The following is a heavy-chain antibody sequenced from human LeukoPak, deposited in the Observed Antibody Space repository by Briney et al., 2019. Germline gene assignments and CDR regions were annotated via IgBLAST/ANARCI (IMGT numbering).Heavy chain of an antibody. CDR2: INHSGST. CDR1: GGSFSGYY. Sequence: PSETLSLTCAVYGGSFSGYYWSWIRQPPGKGLEWIGEINHSGSTNYNPSLKSRVTISVDTSKNQFSLKLSSVTAADTAVYYCASSLRFSPNYWGQGTLVTVSS. CDR3: ASSLRFSPNY. J-gene: IGHJ4*02. V-gene: IGHV4-34*01. D-gene: IGHD3-3*01.